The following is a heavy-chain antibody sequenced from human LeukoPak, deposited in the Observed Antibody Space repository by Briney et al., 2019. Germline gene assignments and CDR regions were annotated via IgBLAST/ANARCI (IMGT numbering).Heavy chain of an antibody. CDR2: ISSSSSYI. CDR3: ARAPRYCSSTSCYSADY. V-gene: IGHV3-21*01. J-gene: IGHJ4*02. CDR1: GFTFSSYS. Sequence: GGSLRLSCAASGFTFSSYSMNWVRQAPGKGLEWVSSISSSSSYIYYADSVKGRFTISRDNAKNSLYLQMNSLGAEDTAVYYCARAPRYCSSTSCYSADYWGQGTLVTVSS. D-gene: IGHD2-2*02.